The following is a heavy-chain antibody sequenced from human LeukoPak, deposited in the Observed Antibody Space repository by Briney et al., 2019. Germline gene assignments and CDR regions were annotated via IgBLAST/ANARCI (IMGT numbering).Heavy chain of an antibody. CDR3: ARGRYSSGWYPYYYCMGV. CDR2: INHSGST. CDR1: GGSFSGYY. J-gene: IGHJ6*03. V-gene: IGHV4-34*01. D-gene: IGHD6-19*01. Sequence: SETLSLTCAVYGGSFSGYYWSWIRQPPGKGLEWIGEINHSGSTNYNPSLKSRVTISVDTSKNQFSLKLSSVTAADTAVYYCARGRYSSGWYPYYYCMGVWGKGTTVTVSS.